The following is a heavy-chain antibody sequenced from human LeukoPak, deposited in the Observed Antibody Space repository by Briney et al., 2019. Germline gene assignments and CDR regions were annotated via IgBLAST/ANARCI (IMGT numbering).Heavy chain of an antibody. CDR1: GGSISSSSYY. D-gene: IGHD2-2*01. V-gene: IGHV4-39*01. Sequence: ASETLSLTCTVSGGSISSSSYYWGWIRQPPGKGLEWIGSIYYSGSTYYNPSLKSRVTISVDTSKNQFSLKLSSVTAADTAVYYCARQGDVVVPASDYYYGMDVWGQGTTVTVSS. CDR3: ARQGDVVVPASDYYYGMDV. CDR2: IYYSGST. J-gene: IGHJ6*02.